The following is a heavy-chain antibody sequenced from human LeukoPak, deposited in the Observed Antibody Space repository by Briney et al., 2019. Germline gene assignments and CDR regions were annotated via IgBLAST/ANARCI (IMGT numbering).Heavy chain of an antibody. V-gene: IGHV1-3*01. D-gene: IGHD1-14*01. CDR2: INAENGDT. CDR1: GYRFTGYN. Sequence: ASVKVSCKASGYRFTGYNIDWVRQAPGQRPEWMGRINAENGDTKYSQKFQGRVTITRDTFASTSYMELSSLRSEDTAVYYCARDQYNVIDSWGQGTLATVSS. J-gene: IGHJ4*02. CDR3: ARDQYNVIDS.